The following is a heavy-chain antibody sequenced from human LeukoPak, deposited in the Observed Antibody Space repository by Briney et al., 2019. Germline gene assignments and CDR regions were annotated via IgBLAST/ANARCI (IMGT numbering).Heavy chain of an antibody. V-gene: IGHV3-30*02. CDR3: AKDQAYDILSGYYIGYYMDV. CDR2: IRYDGSNK. Sequence: GGSLRLSCAASGFTFSSYGMHWVRQAPGKGLEWVAFIRYDGSNKYYADSVKGRFTISRANSKNTLYLQMNSLRAEDTAVYYCAKDQAYDILSGYYIGYYMDVWGKGTTVTISS. D-gene: IGHD3-9*01. CDR1: GFTFSSYG. J-gene: IGHJ6*03.